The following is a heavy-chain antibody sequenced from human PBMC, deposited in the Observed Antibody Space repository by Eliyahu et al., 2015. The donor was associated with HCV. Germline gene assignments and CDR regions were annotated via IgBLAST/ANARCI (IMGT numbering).Heavy chain of an antibody. J-gene: IGHJ5*02. V-gene: IGHV5-10-1*03. CDR3: ARVGGSYYGDATLGWFDP. CDR1: GYSFTSYW. CDR2: IDPSDSYT. D-gene: IGHD1-26*01. Sequence: EVQLVQSGAEVKKPGESLRISCKGSGYSFTSYWSSWVRQMPGKGLEWMGRIDPSDSYTNYSPSFQGHVTISADKSISTAYLQWSSLKASDTAMYYCARVGGSYYGDATLGWFDPWGQGTLVTVSS.